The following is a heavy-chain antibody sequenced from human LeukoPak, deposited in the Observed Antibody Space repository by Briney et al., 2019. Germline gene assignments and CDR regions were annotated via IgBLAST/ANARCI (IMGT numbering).Heavy chain of an antibody. CDR1: GGSFSGYY. Sequence: SETLSLTCAVYGGSFSGYYWSWIRQPPGKGLEWIGEINHSGSTNYNPSLKSRVTMSVNTSKNQFSLKLSSVTAADTAVYYCARDRGYDYVWGSYRYRNTQYFQHWGQGTLVTVSS. V-gene: IGHV4-34*01. CDR2: INHSGST. D-gene: IGHD3-16*02. J-gene: IGHJ1*01. CDR3: ARDRGYDYVWGSYRYRNTQYFQH.